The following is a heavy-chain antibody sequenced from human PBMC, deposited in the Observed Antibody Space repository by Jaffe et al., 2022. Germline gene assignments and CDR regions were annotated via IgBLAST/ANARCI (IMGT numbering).Heavy chain of an antibody. Sequence: QVQLQESGPGIVKPSETLSLSCSVSGGPMTANYWSWIRRSPGKALEWIGSIYNSGSTTYNPSLDSRVIMSVDTSENHFSLTLTSVTPADAAVYFCARGVGWLPKIYFDSWGQGILVTVSS. CDR1: GGPMTANY. D-gene: IGHD6-19*01. CDR3: ARGVGWLPKIYFDS. J-gene: IGHJ4*02. V-gene: IGHV4-59*01. CDR2: IYNSGST.